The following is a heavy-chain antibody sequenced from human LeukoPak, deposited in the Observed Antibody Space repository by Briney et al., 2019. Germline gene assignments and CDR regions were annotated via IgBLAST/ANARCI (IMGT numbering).Heavy chain of an antibody. J-gene: IGHJ5*02. V-gene: IGHV4-59*01. Sequence: SETLSLTCTVSGGSISSYYWSWIRQPPGKGLEWIGYIYYSGSTNYNPSLKSRVTITVDTSKNQFSLKLSSVTAADTAVYYCARSGIFWFDPWGQGTLVTVSS. CDR1: GGSISSYY. CDR2: IYYSGST. D-gene: IGHD3-9*01. CDR3: ARSGIFWFDP.